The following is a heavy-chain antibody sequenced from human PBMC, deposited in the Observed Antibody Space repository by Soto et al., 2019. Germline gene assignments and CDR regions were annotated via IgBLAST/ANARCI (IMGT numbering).Heavy chain of an antibody. J-gene: IGHJ4*02. CDR2: ISWNSGSI. V-gene: IGHV3-9*01. CDR1: GFTFDDYA. Sequence: EVQLVESGGGLVQPGRSLRLSCAASGFTFDDYAMHWVRQAPGKGLEWVSGISWNSGSIGYADSVKGRFTISRDNAKNSLYLQINSLRAEDTALYYCAKDLSAAAGFDYWGQGTLVTVSS. CDR3: AKDLSAAAGFDY. D-gene: IGHD6-13*01.